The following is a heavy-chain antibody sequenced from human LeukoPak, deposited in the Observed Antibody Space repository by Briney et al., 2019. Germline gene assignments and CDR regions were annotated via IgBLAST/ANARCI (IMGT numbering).Heavy chain of an antibody. Sequence: GGSLRLSCAASGFTFSSYGMHWVRQAPGKGLEWVAVIWYDGSNKYYADSVKGRFTISRDNSKNTLYLQMNSLRAEDTAVYYCARGSGSYQPGVVDYWGQGTLVTVSS. CDR1: GFTFSSYG. J-gene: IGHJ4*02. CDR3: ARGSGSYQPGVVDY. D-gene: IGHD1-26*01. CDR2: IWYDGSNK. V-gene: IGHV3-33*01.